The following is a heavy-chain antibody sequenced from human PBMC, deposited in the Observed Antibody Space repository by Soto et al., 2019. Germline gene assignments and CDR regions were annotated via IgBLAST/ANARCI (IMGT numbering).Heavy chain of an antibody. CDR3: AGRGDAAAGSYYYYYGMDV. V-gene: IGHV1-3*01. J-gene: IGHJ6*02. Sequence: GPSVKVSCKASGYTFTSYAMHWVRQAPGQRLEWMGWINAGNGNTKYSQKFQGRVTITGDTSASTAYMELSSLRSEDTAVYYCAGRGDAAAGSYYYYYGMDVWGQGTTVTVSS. CDR2: INAGNGNT. D-gene: IGHD6-13*01. CDR1: GYTFTSYA.